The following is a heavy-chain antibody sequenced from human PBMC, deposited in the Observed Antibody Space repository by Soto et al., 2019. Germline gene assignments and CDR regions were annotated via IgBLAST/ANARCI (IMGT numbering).Heavy chain of an antibody. CDR3: AALDSGAYYDDALDI. V-gene: IGHV1-2*02. CDR2: VNPDSGGI. D-gene: IGHD3-22*01. CDR1: GYTFTNHY. J-gene: IGHJ3*02. Sequence: QVQLVQSGAEVKKPGASVKVSCKASGYTFTNHYIHWVRQAPGQGLEWMGWVNPDSGGINYAQKFQGRVTMTRDTSISTAYMELSRLRSDDTAVYFCAALDSGAYYDDALDIWGQGTMVSVSS.